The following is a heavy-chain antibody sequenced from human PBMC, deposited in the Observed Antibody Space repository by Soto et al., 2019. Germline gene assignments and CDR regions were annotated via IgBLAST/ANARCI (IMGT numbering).Heavy chain of an antibody. D-gene: IGHD2-15*01. J-gene: IGHJ5*02. CDR3: ARHVFAPGGRWFGP. V-gene: IGHV4-59*08. CDR1: GGSISNSY. CDR2: IYSSGST. Sequence: SETLSLTCTVSGGSISNSYWSWIRQSPGKGLEWIGYIYSSGSTNYNPSLESRVTMSLDTSKNRFSLKLRSLIAADTAVYYCARHVFAPGGRWFGPWGPGLLVTVSS.